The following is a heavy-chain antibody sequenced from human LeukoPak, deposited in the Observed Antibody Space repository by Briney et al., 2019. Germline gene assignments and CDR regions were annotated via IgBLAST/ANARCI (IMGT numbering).Heavy chain of an antibody. CDR2: IYYTGSS. CDR1: GGSTSSPLHY. CDR3: ARGLGDYVEDWYFDL. D-gene: IGHD4-17*01. V-gene: IGHV4-39*07. Sequence: SETLSLTCTVSGGSTSSPLHYWGWVRQPPGKGLEWIANIYYTGSSYYNPSLKSRVTISVDRSKNQFSLKLSSVTAADTAVYYCARGLGDYVEDWYFDLWGRGTLVTVSS. J-gene: IGHJ2*01.